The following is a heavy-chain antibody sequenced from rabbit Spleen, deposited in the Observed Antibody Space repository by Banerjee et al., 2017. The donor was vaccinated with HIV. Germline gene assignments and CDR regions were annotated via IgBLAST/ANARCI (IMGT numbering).Heavy chain of an antibody. CDR2: IDSGSSGFT. CDR3: ARDTGTSFSTYGMDL. CDR1: GVSFSGSSY. J-gene: IGHJ6*01. D-gene: IGHD8-1*01. Sequence: QEQLVESGGGLVKPGASLTLTCIASGVSFSGSSYLCWVRQAPGKGLEWIACIDSGSSGFTYFASWVKGRFTISKPSSTTVTLHMTSLTAADTATYFCARDTGTSFSTYGMDLWGPGTLVTVS. V-gene: IGHV1S45*01.